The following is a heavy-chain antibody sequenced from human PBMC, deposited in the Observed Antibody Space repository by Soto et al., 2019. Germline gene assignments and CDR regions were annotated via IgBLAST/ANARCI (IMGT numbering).Heavy chain of an antibody. Sequence: QVQLVESGGGVVQPGGSLRLSCAASGFTFSSYGMHWVRQAPGKGLEWVAVISYDGSKKYYADSVKGRFTISRDNSKNTLYLQMNSLRAEDTAVYYWAKHDVVTAAMQEALNWFDPWGQGTLVTVSS. CDR3: AKHDVVTAAMQEALNWFDP. D-gene: IGHD2-2*01. V-gene: IGHV3-30*18. CDR1: GFTFSSYG. J-gene: IGHJ5*02. CDR2: ISYDGSKK.